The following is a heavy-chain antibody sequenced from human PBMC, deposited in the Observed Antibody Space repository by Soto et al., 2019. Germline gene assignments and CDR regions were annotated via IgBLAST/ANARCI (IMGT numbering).Heavy chain of an antibody. CDR3: ATVSGALVYLGY. V-gene: IGHV3-23*01. CDR2: ISGSGSST. Sequence: GGSLRLSCAASGFTFSSYAMSWVRQAPGKGLEWVSAISGSGSSTYYAHSVKGRFTISRDNSKNTLYLQMNSLRDEDTAIYYCATVSGALVYLGYWGQGTLVTVSS. D-gene: IGHD3-16*01. J-gene: IGHJ4*02. CDR1: GFTFSSYA.